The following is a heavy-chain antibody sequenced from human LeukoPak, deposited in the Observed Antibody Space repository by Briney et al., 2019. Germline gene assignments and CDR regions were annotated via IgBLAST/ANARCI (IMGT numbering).Heavy chain of an antibody. V-gene: IGHV4-59*01. J-gene: IGHJ5*02. CDR3: ARGGTGYSYGYH. CDR1: GGSISSYH. Sequence: SEILSLTCAVAGGSISSYHGSWIRQPPWKGLEWIGYIYYSGGTNYNPSLKSRVTISVDTSKNQFSLKLSSVTAADTAVYYCARGGTGYSYGYHWGQGTLVTVSS. D-gene: IGHD5-18*01. CDR2: IYYSGGT.